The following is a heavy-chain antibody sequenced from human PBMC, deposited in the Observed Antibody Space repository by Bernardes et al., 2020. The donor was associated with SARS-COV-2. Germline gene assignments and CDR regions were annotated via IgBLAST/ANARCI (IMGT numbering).Heavy chain of an antibody. CDR1: GYTFTGYF. CDR3: ARTRTTISTAGIPVDY. D-gene: IGHD6-13*01. CDR2: INPNTVGT. V-gene: IGHV1-2*02. Sequence: ASVKVSCKTSGYTFTGYFIHWVRQAPGQRLEWMGWINPNTVGTNYVQKFQGRVTMTRDTSITTAYMELSSLGSDDTAIYYCARTRTTISTAGIPVDYWGQGTLVTVSS. J-gene: IGHJ4*02.